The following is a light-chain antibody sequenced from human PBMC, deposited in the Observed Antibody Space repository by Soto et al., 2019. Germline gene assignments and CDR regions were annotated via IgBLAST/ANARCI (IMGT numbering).Light chain of an antibody. V-gene: IGKV1-5*01. CDR2: DAF. CDR3: QQYNSYSPLT. Sequence: DTQMTQSPSSLSASVGDRVTITCRASQSISSWLAWYQQKPGKAPKLLIFDAFSLESGVPSRFSGSRSGTEFTLTISSLQPDDYATYYCQQYNSYSPLTFGGGTKVEIK. J-gene: IGKJ4*01. CDR1: QSISSW.